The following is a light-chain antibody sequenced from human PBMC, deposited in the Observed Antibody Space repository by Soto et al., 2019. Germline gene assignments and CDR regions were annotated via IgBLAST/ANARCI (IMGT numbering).Light chain of an antibody. Sequence: DMHMTQSPSFLSAALGDRVTITCRASQAISSYLAWYQQKPGRAPKLLIYAASTLQSGVPSRFSGSGSGTEFTLTITSLQPEDFATYYCQQLNSFPITFGQGTRLEIK. CDR1: QAISSY. V-gene: IGKV1-9*01. CDR2: AAS. CDR3: QQLNSFPIT. J-gene: IGKJ5*01.